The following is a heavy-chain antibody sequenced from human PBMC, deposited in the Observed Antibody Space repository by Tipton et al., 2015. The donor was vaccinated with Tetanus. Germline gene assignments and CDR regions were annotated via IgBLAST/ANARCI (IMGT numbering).Heavy chain of an antibody. CDR3: ARAHCTDGVCNFDF. Sequence: QLVQSGGEVKKPGESLKISCKGSGYIFNHYWIGWVRQKPGKGLEWMGIIYPGDSDTRYSPSFQGQVTISVDKSINTAYLQWSSLKASDTSMFYCARAHCTDGVCNFDFWGQGALATVAS. CDR2: IYPGDSDT. D-gene: IGHD2-8*01. CDR1: GYIFNHYW. V-gene: IGHV5-51*01. J-gene: IGHJ4*02.